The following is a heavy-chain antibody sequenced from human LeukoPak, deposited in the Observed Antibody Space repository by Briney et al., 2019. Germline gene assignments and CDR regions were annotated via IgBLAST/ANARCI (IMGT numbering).Heavy chain of an antibody. V-gene: IGHV3-9*03. CDR3: AKDMTPMYSSSSLDY. CDR2: ISWNSGSI. Sequence: GGSLRLSCAASGFTFDDYAMHWVRQGPGKGLEWVSGISWNSGSIGYADSVKGRFTISRDNAKNSLYLQMNSLRADDMALYYCAKDMTPMYSSSSLDYWGQGTLVTVSS. D-gene: IGHD6-6*01. CDR1: GFTFDDYA. J-gene: IGHJ4*02.